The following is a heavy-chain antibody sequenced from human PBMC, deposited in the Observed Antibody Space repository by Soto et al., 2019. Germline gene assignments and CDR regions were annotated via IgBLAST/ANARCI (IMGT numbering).Heavy chain of an antibody. D-gene: IGHD1-26*01. J-gene: IGHJ6*02. Sequence: ETLSLTCTVSGGSISSSSYYWGWIRQPPGKGLEWIGSIYYSGSTYYNPSLKSRVTISVDTSKNQFSLKLSSVTAADTAVYYCARQKVGDTLYYYYRMDVWGPGTTVPVYS. V-gene: IGHV4-39*01. CDR1: GGSISSSSYY. CDR2: IYYSGST. CDR3: ARQKVGDTLYYYYRMDV.